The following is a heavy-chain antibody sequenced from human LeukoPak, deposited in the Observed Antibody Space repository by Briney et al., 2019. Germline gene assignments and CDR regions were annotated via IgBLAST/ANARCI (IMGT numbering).Heavy chain of an antibody. CDR1: GGSISSYY. D-gene: IGHD3-10*01. V-gene: IGHV4-59*08. Sequence: SETLSLTCTVSGGSISSYYWSWIRQPPGKGLEWIGYIYYSGSTNYNPFLKSRVTISVDTSKNQFSLKLSSVTAADTAVYYCARLWFGELFDPWGQGTLVTVSS. CDR3: ARLWFGELFDP. CDR2: IYYSGST. J-gene: IGHJ5*02.